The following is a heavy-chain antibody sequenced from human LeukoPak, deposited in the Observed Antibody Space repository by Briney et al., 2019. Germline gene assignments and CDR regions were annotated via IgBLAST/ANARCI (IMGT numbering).Heavy chain of an antibody. D-gene: IGHD3-10*01. Sequence: SETLSLTCTVSGGSISSGVYYWSWIRQHPGNGLEWIGYIYYSGSTYYNPSLKSRVTISVDTCKNQFSLKLSSVTAADTDVYYCARGGIAMVRGVTLFDYWGQGTLVTVSS. J-gene: IGHJ4*02. CDR1: GGSISSGVYY. CDR3: ARGGIAMVRGVTLFDY. CDR2: IYYSGST. V-gene: IGHV4-31*03.